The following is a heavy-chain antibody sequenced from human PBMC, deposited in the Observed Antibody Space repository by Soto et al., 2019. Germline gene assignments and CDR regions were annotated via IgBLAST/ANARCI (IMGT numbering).Heavy chain of an antibody. V-gene: IGHV4-39*01. D-gene: IGHD3-16*01. CDR1: GGSISSNRYY. CDR3: ARTDWRGRGLYAFDI. J-gene: IGHJ3*02. Sequence: SETLSFTCSVSGGSISSNRYYWGWIRQPPGKGLEWIGSIYYGGTTYYSPPLRSRVTISVDTSKNEFSLKLSSVTAADTAVYYCARTDWRGRGLYAFDIWGQGTVVTVSS. CDR2: IYYGGTT.